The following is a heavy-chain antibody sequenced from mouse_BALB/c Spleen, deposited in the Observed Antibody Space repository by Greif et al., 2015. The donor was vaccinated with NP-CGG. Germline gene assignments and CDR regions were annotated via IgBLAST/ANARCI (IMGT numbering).Heavy chain of an antibody. Sequence: EVHLVESGGGLVKPGGSLKLSCAASGFTFSSYTMSWVRQTPEKRLEWVATISSGGSYTYYPDSVKGRFTISRDNAKNTLYLQMSSLKSEDTAMYYCTRGGNYAMDYWGQGTSVTVSS. D-gene: IGHD2-14*01. V-gene: IGHV5-6-4*01. J-gene: IGHJ4*01. CDR1: GFTFSSYT. CDR3: TRGGNYAMDY. CDR2: ISSGGSYT.